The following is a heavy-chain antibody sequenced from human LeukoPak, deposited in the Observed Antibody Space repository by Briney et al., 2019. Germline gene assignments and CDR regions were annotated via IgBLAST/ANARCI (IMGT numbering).Heavy chain of an antibody. Sequence: GGSLRLSCAASGFTFSSYSMNWVRQAPGKGLEWVSSISSSSSYIYYADSVKGRFTISRDNAKNSLYLQMNSLRAEDTAVYYCARGQSRGSSGWHVDCWGQGTLVTVSS. CDR2: ISSSSSYI. CDR1: GFTFSSYS. V-gene: IGHV3-21*01. J-gene: IGHJ4*02. D-gene: IGHD6-19*01. CDR3: ARGQSRGSSGWHVDC.